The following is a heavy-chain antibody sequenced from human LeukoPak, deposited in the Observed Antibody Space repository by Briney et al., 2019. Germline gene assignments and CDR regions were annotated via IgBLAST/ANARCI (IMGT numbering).Heavy chain of an antibody. J-gene: IGHJ6*03. D-gene: IGHD2-2*01. CDR2: INSDGSST. CDR3: ARDIVVVPAASPSYYMDV. Sequence: GGSLRLSCAASGFTFSSYWMHWVRQAPGKGLVWVSRINSDGSSTSYADSVKGRFTISRDNAKSTLYLQMNSLRAEDTAVYYCARDIVVVPAASPSYYMDVWGKGTTVTISS. CDR1: GFTFSSYW. V-gene: IGHV3-74*01.